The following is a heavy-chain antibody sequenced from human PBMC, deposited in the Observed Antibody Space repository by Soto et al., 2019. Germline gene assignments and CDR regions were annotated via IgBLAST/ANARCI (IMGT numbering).Heavy chain of an antibody. V-gene: IGHV3-48*02. CDR3: ARVVVVIPPGYYYAMDV. D-gene: IGHD3-22*01. CDR1: GFTFSSFH. CDR2: ITSSSDTI. J-gene: IGHJ6*02. Sequence: EVQLVESGGGLVQPGGSLRLSCAASGFTFSSFHMNWVRQAPGRGLEWVAYITSSSDTIYYSDSVKGRFTISRDNGXNXVFLQMNSLRDEDTAVYYCARVVVVIPPGYYYAMDVWGQGTTVTVSS.